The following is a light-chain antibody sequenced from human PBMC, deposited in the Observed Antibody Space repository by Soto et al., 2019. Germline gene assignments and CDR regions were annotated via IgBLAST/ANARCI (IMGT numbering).Light chain of an antibody. CDR1: QDISRY. CDR2: GTS. V-gene: IGKV1-9*01. CDR3: QQLQRTPFT. J-gene: IGKJ3*01. Sequence: QFTQSPSSLSASVGDRVTITCRASQDISRYLAWYQQKAGKAPKLLIYGTSTLQSGVPSRFSAFGSGTEFTLTISSLQPEDFATYHCQQLQRTPFTFGPGTKVDIK.